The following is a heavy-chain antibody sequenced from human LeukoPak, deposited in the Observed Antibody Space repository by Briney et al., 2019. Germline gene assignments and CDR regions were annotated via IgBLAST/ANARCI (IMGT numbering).Heavy chain of an antibody. D-gene: IGHD1-26*01. J-gene: IGHJ3*02. CDR3: ARIEWERLGRAFDI. V-gene: IGHV3-66*01. Sequence: GGSLRLSCAASGFTVSDYYMTWVRQAPGKGLEWVSSIYNTGATHYVDAVKGRFSIYRDNSKNTLFLQMSGLRAEDMAVYYGARIEWERLGRAFDIWGQGTMVTVSS. CDR2: IYNTGAT. CDR1: GFTVSDYY.